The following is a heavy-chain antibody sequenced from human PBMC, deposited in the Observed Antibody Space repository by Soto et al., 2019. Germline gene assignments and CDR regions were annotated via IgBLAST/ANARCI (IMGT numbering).Heavy chain of an antibody. Sequence: GGSLRLSCAASGFTFSSYAMSWVRQAPGKGLEWVSAISGSGGSTYYADSVKGRFTISRDNSKNTLYLQMNSLRAEDTAVYYCARDWAPYSSSWDGMDVWGQGTTVTVSS. CDR2: ISGSGGST. CDR3: ARDWAPYSSSWDGMDV. J-gene: IGHJ6*02. CDR1: GFTFSSYA. D-gene: IGHD6-13*01. V-gene: IGHV3-23*01.